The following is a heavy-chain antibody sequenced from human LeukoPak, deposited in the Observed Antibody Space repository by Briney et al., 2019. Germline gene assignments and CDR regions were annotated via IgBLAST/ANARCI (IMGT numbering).Heavy chain of an antibody. CDR3: AKDQLPENDFDY. J-gene: IGHJ4*02. V-gene: IGHV3-23*01. D-gene: IGHD3-10*01. Sequence: PGGSLRLSCAASGFTFSSYAMSWVRQAPGKGLEWVSAISGSGGSTYYADSVKGRFTISRDNSKNTLYLQMNSLRAKDTAVYYCAKDQLPENDFDYWGQGTLVTVSS. CDR2: ISGSGGST. CDR1: GFTFSSYA.